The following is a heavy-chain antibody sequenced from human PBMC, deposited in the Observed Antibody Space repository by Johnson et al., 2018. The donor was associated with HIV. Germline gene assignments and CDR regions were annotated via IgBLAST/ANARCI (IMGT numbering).Heavy chain of an antibody. V-gene: IGHV3-11*04. J-gene: IGHJ3*02. Sequence: QVQLVESGGGVVRPGGSLRLSCAASGFTFSDYYMSWIRQAPGKGLEWVSYISSSGSTMYYADSVKGRFTIPRNNVRNSLYLQMSSLRAADTAVYYCAREKLGSTEYDAFEIWGQGTMVTVSS. CDR3: AREKLGSTEYDAFEI. CDR2: ISSSGSTM. CDR1: GFTFSDYY. D-gene: IGHD4-17*01.